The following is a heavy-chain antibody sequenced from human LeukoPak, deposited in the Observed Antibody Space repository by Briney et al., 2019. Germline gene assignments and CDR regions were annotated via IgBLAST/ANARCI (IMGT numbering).Heavy chain of an antibody. D-gene: IGHD1-26*01. J-gene: IGHJ4*02. CDR1: GGSVSSNSAA. Sequence: SQTLSLTCAISGGSVSSNSAAWNWIRQSPSRGLERLGRTYYRSKWYNDYAVSVKSRITINPDTSKNQFSLQLNSVTPEDTAVYYCARDSGDPYGGSYPFDYWGQGTLVTVSS. V-gene: IGHV6-1*01. CDR2: TYYRSKWYN. CDR3: ARDSGDPYGGSYPFDY.